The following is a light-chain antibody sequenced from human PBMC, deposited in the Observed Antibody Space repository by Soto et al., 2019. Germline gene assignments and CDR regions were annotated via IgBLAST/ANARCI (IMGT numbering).Light chain of an antibody. J-gene: IGKJ5*01. CDR1: HDIRKY. CDR3: QQYENFPIT. Sequence: DIQMTQSPSSLCASVGDRVTITCQASHDIRKYLNWYQQKPGKAPRLLIYHASNMEKGVPSRFTGSGSGKDFILTISSLQPEDIATYYCQQYENFPITFGQGTRLEIK. CDR2: HAS. V-gene: IGKV1-33*01.